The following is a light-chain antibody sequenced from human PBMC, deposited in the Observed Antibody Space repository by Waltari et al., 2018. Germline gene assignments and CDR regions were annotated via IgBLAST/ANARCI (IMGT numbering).Light chain of an antibody. J-gene: IGKJ1*01. Sequence: EIVLTQSPGTLSLSPGERATLSCRASQSVSRSLAWYQQKPGQAPRLLIYGASSRATGIPDRCSGSGSGTDFSLTISRLEPEDFAVYYCQHYVRLPATFGQGTKVEIK. CDR3: QHYVRLPAT. CDR1: QSVSRS. V-gene: IGKV3-20*01. CDR2: GAS.